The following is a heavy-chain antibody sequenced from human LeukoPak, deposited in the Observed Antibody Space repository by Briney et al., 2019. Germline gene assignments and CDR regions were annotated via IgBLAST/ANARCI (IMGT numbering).Heavy chain of an antibody. CDR2: ITSSSSRI. V-gene: IGHV3-48*04. Sequence: GGSLRLSRAASGFTFSSYSMHWVRQAPGKGLEWVSYITSSSSRIHYADSVKGRFTISRDNAKNSLYLQMNNVRVEDTAVYYCARADHDYWGQGTLVTVSS. CDR1: GFTFSSYS. CDR3: ARADHDY. J-gene: IGHJ4*02.